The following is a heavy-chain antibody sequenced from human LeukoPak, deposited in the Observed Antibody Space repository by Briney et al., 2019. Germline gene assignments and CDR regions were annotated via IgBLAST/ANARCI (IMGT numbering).Heavy chain of an antibody. J-gene: IGHJ6*03. CDR3: AREAPSTKLRYMDV. CDR1: GYTFTGYY. D-gene: IGHD2-21*01. Sequence: ASVKVSCKASGYTFTGYYMHWVRQAPGQGLEWMGWINPNSGGTNYAQEFQGRVTMTRDTSISTAYMELSRLRSDDTAVYYCAREAPSTKLRYMDVWGKGTTVTVSS. CDR2: INPNSGGT. V-gene: IGHV1-2*02.